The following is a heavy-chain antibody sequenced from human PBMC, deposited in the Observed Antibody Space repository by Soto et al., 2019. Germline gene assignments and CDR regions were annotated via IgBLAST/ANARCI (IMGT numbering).Heavy chain of an antibody. J-gene: IGHJ5*02. D-gene: IGHD3-3*01. CDR3: GRGKRNNVFLIGYYREEKNCFTP. V-gene: IGHV4-31*03. CDR1: GGSISSGGYY. CDR2: IYYSGST. Sequence: SETLSLTCTVSGGSISSGGYYWSWIRQHPGKGLEWVGYIYYSGSTYYNPSLKSRVTISVDTSKNQFSLKLSSVTAADTAVYYCGRGKRNNVFLIGYYREEKNCFTPRGQGTLVPVSS.